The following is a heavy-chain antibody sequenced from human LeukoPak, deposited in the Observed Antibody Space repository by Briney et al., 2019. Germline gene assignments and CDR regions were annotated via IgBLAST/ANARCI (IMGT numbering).Heavy chain of an antibody. V-gene: IGHV3-21*01. J-gene: IGHJ4*02. CDR2: ISKYSDYI. Sequence: GGSLRLSCAASGFTFRSYSMNWVRQAPGKGLEWVSTISKYSDYIYYADSVKGRFTISRDNAKNSLYLQMNSLRAEDTAVYYCARVPADYWGQGTLVTVSS. CDR3: ARVPADY. CDR1: GFTFRSYS.